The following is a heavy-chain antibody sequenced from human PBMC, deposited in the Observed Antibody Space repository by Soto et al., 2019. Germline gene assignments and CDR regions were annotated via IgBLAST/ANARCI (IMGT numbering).Heavy chain of an antibody. D-gene: IGHD3-22*01. CDR2: ISGSGGST. V-gene: IGHV3-23*01. CDR1: GFTFSSYA. CDR3: AKCSSGYNDYFDY. J-gene: IGHJ4*02. Sequence: GGSLRLSCAAPGFTFSSYAMSWVRQAPGKGLEWVSAISGSGGSTYYADSVKGRFTISRDNSKNTLYLQMNSLRAEDTAVYYCAKCSSGYNDYFDYWGQGTLVTVSS.